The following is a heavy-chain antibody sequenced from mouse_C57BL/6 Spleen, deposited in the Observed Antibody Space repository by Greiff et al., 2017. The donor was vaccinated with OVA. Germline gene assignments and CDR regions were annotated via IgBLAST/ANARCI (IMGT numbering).Heavy chain of an antibody. D-gene: IGHD2-4*01. J-gene: IGHJ4*01. V-gene: IGHV5-9-1*02. Sequence: EVKVVESGEGLVKPGGSLKLSCAASGFTFSSYAMSWVRQTPEKRLEWVAYISSGGDYIYYADTVKGRFTISRDNARNTLYLQMSSLKSEDTAMYYCTRAHDYATLYYAMDYWGQGTSVTVSS. CDR3: TRAHDYATLYYAMDY. CDR1: GFTFSSYA. CDR2: ISSGGDYI.